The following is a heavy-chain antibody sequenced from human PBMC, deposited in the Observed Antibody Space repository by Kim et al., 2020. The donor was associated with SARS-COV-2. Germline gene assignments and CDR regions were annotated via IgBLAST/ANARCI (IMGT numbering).Heavy chain of an antibody. D-gene: IGHD2-21*01. J-gene: IGHJ5*02. CDR2: INPSGGST. CDR3: ARAPGCGGDCYMDWFDP. V-gene: IGHV1-46*01. Sequence: ASVKVSCKASGYTFTSYYMHWVRQAPGQGLEWMGIINPSGGSTSYAQKFQGRVTMTRDTSTSTVYMQLSSLRSEDTAVYYCARAPGCGGDCYMDWFDPWGQGTLVTVSS. CDR1: GYTFTSYY.